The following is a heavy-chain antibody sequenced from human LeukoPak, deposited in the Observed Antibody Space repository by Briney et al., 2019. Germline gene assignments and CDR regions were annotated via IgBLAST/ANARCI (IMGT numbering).Heavy chain of an antibody. J-gene: IGHJ4*02. D-gene: IGHD6-13*01. CDR2: IIPILTTT. Sequence: SVKVSCKASAGTFNNFGISWVRQAPGQGLEWMGVIIPILTTTHYAQKFKGRVTIIADESTSTASLELSSLTSEDTAVYYCARDPLAASAPGYFDYWGQGTLVTVSS. CDR3: ARDPLAASAPGYFDY. V-gene: IGHV1-69*13. CDR1: AGTFNNFG.